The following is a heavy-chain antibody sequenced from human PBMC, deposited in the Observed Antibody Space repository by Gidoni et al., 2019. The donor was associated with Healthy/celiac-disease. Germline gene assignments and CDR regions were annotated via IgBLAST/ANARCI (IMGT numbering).Heavy chain of an antibody. Sequence: QVQLVQSGAAVKKPGASVTVSCKASGYTFTSYGISWVRQAPGQGLEWMGWISAYNGNTNYAQKLQGRVTMTTDTSTSTAYMELRSLRSDDTAVYYCAREFALVTGTTFFDYWGQGTLVNVSS. CDR1: GYTFTSYG. CDR3: AREFALVTGTTFFDY. J-gene: IGHJ4*02. V-gene: IGHV1-18*01. D-gene: IGHD1-7*01. CDR2: ISAYNGNT.